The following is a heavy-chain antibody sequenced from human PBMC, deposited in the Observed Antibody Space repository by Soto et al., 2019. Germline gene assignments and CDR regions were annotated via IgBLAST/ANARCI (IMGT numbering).Heavy chain of an antibody. J-gene: IGHJ6*03. CDR1: GFTFSSYD. D-gene: IGHD1-7*01. CDR3: ARAQTGTTSPDYYYYYMDV. V-gene: IGHV3-13*01. CDR2: IGTAGDT. Sequence: GGSLRLSCAASGFTFSSYDMHWVRQATGKGLEWVSAIGTAGDTYYPGSVKGRFTISRENAKNSLYLQMNSLRAGDTAVYYCARAQTGTTSPDYYYYYMDVWGKGTTVTVSS.